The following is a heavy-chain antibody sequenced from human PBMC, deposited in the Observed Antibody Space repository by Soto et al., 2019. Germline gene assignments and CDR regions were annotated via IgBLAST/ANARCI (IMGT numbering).Heavy chain of an antibody. CDR3: ARGNGAPGFDY. CDR1: GFTFSSYS. J-gene: IGHJ4*02. V-gene: IGHV3-48*01. CDR2: ISSSSSTI. Sequence: EVQLVESGGGLVQPGGSLRLSCAASGFTFSSYSMNWVRQAPGKGLEWVSYISSSSSTIYYADSMKGRFPISRDNAKNSLYLQMNSLRAEDTAVYYCARGNGAPGFDYWGQGTLVTVSS. D-gene: IGHD3-10*01.